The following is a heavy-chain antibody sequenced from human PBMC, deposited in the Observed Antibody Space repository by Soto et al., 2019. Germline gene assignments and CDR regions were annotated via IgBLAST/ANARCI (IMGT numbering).Heavy chain of an antibody. CDR3: ASSDYGDYVSFDY. D-gene: IGHD4-17*01. Sequence: EVQLVESGGGLVKPGGSLRLSCAASGFTFSRYSMNWVRQAPGKGLEWVSSISTSSYTYYADSVKCRFTISSDNAKYSLFLQMNSLKAEDTAVYYCASSDYGDYVSFDYWGQGTLVTVAA. J-gene: IGHJ4*02. CDR2: ISTSSYT. CDR1: GFTFSRYS. V-gene: IGHV3-21*01.